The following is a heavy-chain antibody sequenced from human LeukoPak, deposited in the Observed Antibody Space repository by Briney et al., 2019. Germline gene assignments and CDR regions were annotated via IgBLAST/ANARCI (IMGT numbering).Heavy chain of an antibody. J-gene: IGHJ4*02. CDR3: ARGRYYLEY. Sequence: GGSLRLSCTASGFTFSTYNMHWVRQAPGKGLEWVAVVSYDGRIEYHADSVRGRFTISRDNSKNTLYLRMNSLRAEDTAVYYCARGRYYLEYWGQGTLVTVSS. CDR2: VSYDGRIE. V-gene: IGHV3-30*04. D-gene: IGHD3-10*01. CDR1: GFTFSTYN.